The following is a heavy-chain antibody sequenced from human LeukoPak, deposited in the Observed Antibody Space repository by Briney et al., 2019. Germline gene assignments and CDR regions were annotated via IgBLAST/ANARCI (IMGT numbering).Heavy chain of an antibody. Sequence: MPSETLSLTCNVSGYSINNGYYWGWIRQPPGKGLEWIGNIFHTGSTHYNPSLKSRLTISLDTSNNQFSLKLSSVTAADMAMYYCAGQWTIFDGFDIWGQGAMVTVSS. CDR1: GYSINNGYY. D-gene: IGHD2-8*01. J-gene: IGHJ3*02. CDR2: IFHTGST. V-gene: IGHV4-38-2*02. CDR3: AGQWTIFDGFDI.